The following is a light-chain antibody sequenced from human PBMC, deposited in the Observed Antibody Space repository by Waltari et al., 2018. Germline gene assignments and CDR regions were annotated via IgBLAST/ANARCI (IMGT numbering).Light chain of an antibody. V-gene: IGLV3-19*01. CDR3: NSRDSTGNHFYV. CDR2: GKN. Sequence: SSELTQDPAVSVALGQTVRITCQGDSLRSYYASWYQQKPGQCPVVVNYGKNKRPSGIPDRVSGSRSGNTASLSITGAQAEDEADYYCNSRDSTGNHFYVFGTGTKVTVL. CDR1: SLRSYY. J-gene: IGLJ1*01.